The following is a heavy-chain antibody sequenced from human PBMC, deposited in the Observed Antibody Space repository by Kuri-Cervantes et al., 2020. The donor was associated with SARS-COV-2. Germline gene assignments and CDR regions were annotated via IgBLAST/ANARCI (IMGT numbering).Heavy chain of an antibody. CDR2: INPNSGGT. D-gene: IGHD7-27*01. CDR1: GYTFTGYY. Sequence: ASVKVSCKAPGYTFTGYYMHWVRQAPGQGLEWMGWINPNSGGTNYAQKFQGRVTMTRDTSISTAYMELSRLRSDDTAVYYCARDLAWGGYYMDVWGKGTTVTAP. CDR3: ARDLAWGGYYMDV. V-gene: IGHV1-2*02. J-gene: IGHJ6*03.